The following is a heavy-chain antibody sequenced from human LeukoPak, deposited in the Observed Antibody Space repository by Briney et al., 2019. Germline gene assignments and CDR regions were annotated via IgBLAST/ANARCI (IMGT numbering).Heavy chain of an antibody. J-gene: IGHJ4*02. CDR2: IIYSGGAT. D-gene: IGHD3-22*01. CDR3: AKDGLYYDGSEHVYYFDS. CDR1: GFTFSRSA. Sequence: PGGSLRLSCAASGFTFSRSAMTWVRQGPGTGLEFVASIIYSGGATYYADSVKGRFTISRDNSKNTLYLKMNSLRAEDTALYYCAKDGLYYDGSEHVYYFDSWGQGTLVTVS. V-gene: IGHV3-23*01.